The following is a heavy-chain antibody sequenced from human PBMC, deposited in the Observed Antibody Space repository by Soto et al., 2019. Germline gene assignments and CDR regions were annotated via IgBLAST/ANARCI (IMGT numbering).Heavy chain of an antibody. J-gene: IGHJ4*02. CDR2: ISSNGGST. D-gene: IGHD2-15*01. Sequence: GGSLRLSCSASGFTFSSYAMHWVRQAPGKGLEYVSAISSNGGSTYYADSVKGRFTISRDNSKNTLDLQMSSLRAEDTAVYYCVKPQGICSGGSCYSNGDYLFDYWGQGTLVTVSS. V-gene: IGHV3-64D*08. CDR1: GFTFSSYA. CDR3: VKPQGICSGGSCYSNGDYLFDY.